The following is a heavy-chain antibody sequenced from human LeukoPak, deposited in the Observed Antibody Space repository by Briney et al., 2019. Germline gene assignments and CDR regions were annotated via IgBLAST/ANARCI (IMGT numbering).Heavy chain of an antibody. J-gene: IGHJ6*03. CDR1: GYTFSGYY. D-gene: IGHD2/OR15-2a*01. CDR3: YMGV. V-gene: IGHV1-2*02. Sequence: ASVKVSCKASGYTFSGYYVNWVRQAPGQGLEWVGWINPKNGGTHFAQKFQGRVTMTRDTSISTAYYCTRSLDSSMAAYFYYYMGVWGEGTTVTVSS. CDR2: INPKNGGT.